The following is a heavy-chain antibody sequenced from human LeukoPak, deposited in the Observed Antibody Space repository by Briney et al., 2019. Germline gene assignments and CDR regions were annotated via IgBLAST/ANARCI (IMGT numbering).Heavy chain of an antibody. V-gene: IGHV3-9*01. CDR3: ARALHDSSGYYFDY. CDR1: GFTFDDYA. D-gene: IGHD3-22*01. J-gene: IGHJ4*02. Sequence: GGSLRLSCAASGFTFDDYAMHWVRQPPGKGLEWVSGISWNSGSIGYADSVKGRFTISRDNAKNSLYLQMNSLRAEDTALYYCARALHDSSGYYFDYWGQGTLVTVSS. CDR2: ISWNSGSI.